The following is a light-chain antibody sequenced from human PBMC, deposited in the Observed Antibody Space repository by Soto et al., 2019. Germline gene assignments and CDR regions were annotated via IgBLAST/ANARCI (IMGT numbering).Light chain of an antibody. Sequence: QSVLTQPPSASGTPGQRVTISCSGSSSNIGTNTVIWYQQLPGAAPKLLIYSDNQRPSGVPDRFSGSKSGTSASLAISGLQSEDEDDYDCAAWDVSLVVFGGGTKLTVL. CDR1: SSNIGTNT. J-gene: IGLJ2*01. V-gene: IGLV1-44*01. CDR3: AAWDVSLVV. CDR2: SDN.